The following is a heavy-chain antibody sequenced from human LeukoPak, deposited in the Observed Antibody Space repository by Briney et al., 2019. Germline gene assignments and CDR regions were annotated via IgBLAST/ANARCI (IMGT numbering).Heavy chain of an antibody. CDR1: GYIFTSYY. D-gene: IGHD3-10*01. CDR3: ARDHNKGGPLHMVRGRFYGY. J-gene: IGHJ4*02. CDR2: INPSGGSI. Sequence: GASVKVSCKASGYIFTSYYMYWVRQAPGQGLEWMGIINPSGGSIRYAQKFQGRVTMTRDTSTSTVYMELSSLRSEDTAVYYCARDHNKGGPLHMVRGRFYGYWGQGTLVTVSS. V-gene: IGHV1-46*01.